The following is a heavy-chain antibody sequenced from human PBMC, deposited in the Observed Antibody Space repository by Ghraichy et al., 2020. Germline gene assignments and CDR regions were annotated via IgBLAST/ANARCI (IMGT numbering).Heavy chain of an antibody. Sequence: GGSLRLSCEASGFSFGDYYMSWIRQAPGKGLEWLSYISSSSSYTNYADSVKGRFTISRDNAKKSLYLQINSLRAEDTAVYYCARNGGNFDYWGQGTLVTVSS. CDR3: ARNGGNFDY. J-gene: IGHJ4*02. CDR1: GFSFGDYY. CDR2: ISSSSSYT. D-gene: IGHD4-23*01. V-gene: IGHV3-11*06.